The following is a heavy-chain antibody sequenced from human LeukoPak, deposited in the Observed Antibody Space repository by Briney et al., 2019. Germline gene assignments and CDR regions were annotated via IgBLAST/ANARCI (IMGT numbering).Heavy chain of an antibody. J-gene: IGHJ3*02. CDR1: GYTFTSYG. V-gene: IGHV1-18*01. Sequence: ASVKVSCKASGYTFTSYGISWVRQAPGQGLEWMGWISTYNGNTNYAQKLQGRVTMTTDTSTSTAYMELRSLRSDDTAVYYCARDDYGDYGDAFDIWGQGTMVTVSS. CDR2: ISTYNGNT. CDR3: ARDDYGDYGDAFDI. D-gene: IGHD4-17*01.